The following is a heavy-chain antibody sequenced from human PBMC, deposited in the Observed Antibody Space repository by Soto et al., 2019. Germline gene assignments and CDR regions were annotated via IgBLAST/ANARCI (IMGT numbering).Heavy chain of an antibody. Sequence: GGSVRLSYAAWVFPFSRQGQLGARQAPGKGLEWGADIWYDGSNQYYADSAKGRFTISRDNSKNTLYLQMNTLRAEDSSGYYCVRGSTSLGFFDVGGQETLVTV. CDR1: VFPFSRQG. CDR2: IWYDGSNQ. D-gene: IGHD3-9*01. CDR3: VRGSTSLGFFDV. V-gene: IGHV3-33*01. J-gene: IGHJ4*02.